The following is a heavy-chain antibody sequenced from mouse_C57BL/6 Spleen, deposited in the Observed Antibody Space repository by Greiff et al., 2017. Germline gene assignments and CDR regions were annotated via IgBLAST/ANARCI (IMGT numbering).Heavy chain of an antibody. CDR3: AWNYGSSYKYYFDD. V-gene: IGHV1-64*01. Sequence: VQLQQPGAELVKPGASVKLSCKASGYTFTSYWMHWVKQRPGQGLEWIGNIHPNSNCTNYNEKFKSKATVTVDKSSSTAYMQLSSLTSEDSAVYYGAWNYGSSYKYYFDDWGQGTTLTVSS. D-gene: IGHD1-1*01. CDR1: GYTFTSYW. J-gene: IGHJ2*01. CDR2: IHPNSNCT.